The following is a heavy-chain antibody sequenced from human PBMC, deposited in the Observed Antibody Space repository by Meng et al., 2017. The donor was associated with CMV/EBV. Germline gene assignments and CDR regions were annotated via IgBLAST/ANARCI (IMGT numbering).Heavy chain of an antibody. Sequence: QVPLQESGPGLVKPSETLSLTCTVSGGSISSYDWSWIRQPAGKGLEWIGRIYTSGSTNYNPSLKSRVTMSVDTSKNQFSLKLSSVTAADTAVYYCARGGLYYYDSSGHFDYWGQGTLVTVSS. J-gene: IGHJ4*02. CDR2: IYTSGST. CDR3: ARGGLYYYDSSGHFDY. V-gene: IGHV4-4*07. D-gene: IGHD3-22*01. CDR1: GGSISSYD.